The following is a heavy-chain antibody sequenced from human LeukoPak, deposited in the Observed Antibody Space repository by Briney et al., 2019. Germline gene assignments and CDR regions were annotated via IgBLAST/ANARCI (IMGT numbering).Heavy chain of an antibody. D-gene: IGHD3-9*01. Sequence: PSETLSLTCAVYGGSFSGYYWSWIRQPPGKGLEWIGEINHSGSTNYNPSLKSRVTISVDTSKNQFSLKLSSVTAADTAVYYCARASMYYDILTGYYNRVYNWFDPWGQGTLVTVSS. V-gene: IGHV4-34*01. CDR3: ARASMYYDILTGYYNRVYNWFDP. J-gene: IGHJ5*02. CDR1: GGSFSGYY. CDR2: INHSGST.